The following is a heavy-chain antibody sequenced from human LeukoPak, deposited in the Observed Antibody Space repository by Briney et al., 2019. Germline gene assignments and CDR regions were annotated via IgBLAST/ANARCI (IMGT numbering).Heavy chain of an antibody. CDR3: ARDPGSSGVSFDP. J-gene: IGHJ5*02. CDR2: INPSGGST. Sequence: ASVKVSCKASGYTLTSYYMHWVRQAPGQGLEWMGIINPSGGSTSYAQKFQGRVTMTRDMSTSTVYMELSSLRSEDTAVYYCARDPGSSGVSFDPWGQGTLVTVSS. D-gene: IGHD6-6*01. CDR1: GYTLTSYY. V-gene: IGHV1-46*01.